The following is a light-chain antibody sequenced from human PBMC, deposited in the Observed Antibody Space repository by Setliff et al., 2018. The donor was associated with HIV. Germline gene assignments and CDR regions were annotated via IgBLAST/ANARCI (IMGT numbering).Light chain of an antibody. Sequence: QSVLTQPASVSGSPGQSITISCTGTISDVGSYNLVSWYQQHPGKAPKLMIYEVSNRPSGISNRFSGSKSGNTASLTISGLQAEDEADYYCSSYRSGNTLVFGTGTKVTVL. CDR3: SSYRSGNTLV. CDR1: ISDVGSYNL. V-gene: IGLV2-14*02. J-gene: IGLJ1*01. CDR2: EVS.